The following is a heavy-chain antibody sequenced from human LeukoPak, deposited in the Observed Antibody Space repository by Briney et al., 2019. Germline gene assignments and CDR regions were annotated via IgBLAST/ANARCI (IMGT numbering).Heavy chain of an antibody. D-gene: IGHD5-18*01. V-gene: IGHV4-59*08. Sequence: SETLSLTCIVSGSISSYYWTWIRQPPGKGLEWIGYIYYSGSTNYNPSLKSRVTISVDTSKNQFSLKLSSVTAADTAVYYCARRGYSYGYPEDYYGMDVWGQGTTVTVSS. CDR2: IYYSGST. CDR1: GSISSYY. CDR3: ARRGYSYGYPEDYYGMDV. J-gene: IGHJ6*02.